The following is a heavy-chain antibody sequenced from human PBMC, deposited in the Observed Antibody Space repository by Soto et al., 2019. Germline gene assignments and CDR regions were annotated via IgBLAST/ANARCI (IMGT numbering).Heavy chain of an antibody. Sequence: SVKVSCKASGGTFSSYAISWVRQAPGQGLEWMGGIIPIFGTANYAQKFQGRVTITADESTSTAYMELSSLRSEDTAVYYCARLVTGTDYYYGMDVWGQGTTVTVSS. CDR3: ARLVTGTDYYYGMDV. J-gene: IGHJ6*02. CDR1: GGTFSSYA. CDR2: IIPIFGTA. D-gene: IGHD1-7*01. V-gene: IGHV1-69*13.